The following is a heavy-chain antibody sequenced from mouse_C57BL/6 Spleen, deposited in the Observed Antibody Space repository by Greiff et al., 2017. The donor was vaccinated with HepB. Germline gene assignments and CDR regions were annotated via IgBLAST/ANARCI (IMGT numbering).Heavy chain of an antibody. CDR1: GFTFSDYY. V-gene: IGHV5-16*01. D-gene: IGHD1-1*01. J-gene: IGHJ2*01. CDR3: ARAAPYYYGSSNYFDY. Sequence: DVQLVESEGGLVQPGSSMKLSCTASGFTFSDYYMAWVRQVPEKGLEWVANINYDGSSTYYLDSLKSRFIISRDNAKNILYLQMSSLKSEDTATYYCARAAPYYYGSSNYFDYWGQGTTLTVSS. CDR2: INYDGSST.